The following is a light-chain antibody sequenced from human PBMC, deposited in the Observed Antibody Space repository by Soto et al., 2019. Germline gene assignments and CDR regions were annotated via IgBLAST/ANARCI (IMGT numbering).Light chain of an antibody. J-gene: IGLJ2*01. Sequence: QSVLTQPPSVSAAPGQTVTISCSGSSSNIGHNYVCWYQHLPGTAPQHLIFDNDKRPSGVPDRFSGSTSGTSATLDITGLQDGDEDDYYCGTWDSSLSVGLFGGGTKLTVL. V-gene: IGLV1-51*01. CDR1: SSNIGHNY. CDR3: GTWDSSLSVGL. CDR2: DND.